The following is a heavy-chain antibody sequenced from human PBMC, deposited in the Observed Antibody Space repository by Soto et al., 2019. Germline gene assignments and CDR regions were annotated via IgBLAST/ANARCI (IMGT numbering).Heavy chain of an antibody. CDR3: AGPGEQHRY. CDR2: IYSGGST. V-gene: IGHV3-66*01. CDR1: GFTVSSNH. Sequence: EVQLVESGGGWVQPGGSLRLSCAASGFTVSSNHMSWFGQAPGKGREWVSLIYSGGSTYYADSVKGRFTFSRDNSKNTLYLQMNSLRAEDTAVYYCAGPGEQHRYWGQGTLVTVSS. D-gene: IGHD3-16*01. J-gene: IGHJ4*02.